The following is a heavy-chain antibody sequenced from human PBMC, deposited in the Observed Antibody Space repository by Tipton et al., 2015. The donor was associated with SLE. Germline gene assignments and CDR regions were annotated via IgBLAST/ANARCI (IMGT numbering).Heavy chain of an antibody. CDR3: ARSDSAIAVAGQAFGI. CDR1: GGSISSHY. Sequence: TLSLTCTVSGGSISSHYWSWIRQPPGKGLEWIGYIYYSGSTNYNPSLKSRVTISVDTSKNQFSLKLSSVTAADTAVYYCARSDSAIAVAGQAFGIWGQGTMVTVSS. V-gene: IGHV4-59*11. J-gene: IGHJ3*02. D-gene: IGHD6-19*01. CDR2: IYYSGST.